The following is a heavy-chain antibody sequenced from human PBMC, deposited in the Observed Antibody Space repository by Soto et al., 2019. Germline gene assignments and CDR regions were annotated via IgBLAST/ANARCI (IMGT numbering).Heavy chain of an antibody. CDR1: GGSISSSSYY. Sequence: SETLSLTCTVSGGSISSSSYYWGWIRQPPGKGLEWIGSIYYSGSTYYNPSLKSRVTISVDTSKNQFSLKLSSVTAADTAVYYCARRDSGYDHDAFDIWGQGTMVT. CDR2: IYYSGST. J-gene: IGHJ3*02. D-gene: IGHD5-12*01. V-gene: IGHV4-39*01. CDR3: ARRDSGYDHDAFDI.